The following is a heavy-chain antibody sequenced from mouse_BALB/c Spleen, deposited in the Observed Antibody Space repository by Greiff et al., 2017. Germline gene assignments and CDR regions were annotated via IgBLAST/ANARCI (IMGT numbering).Heavy chain of an antibody. Sequence: DVKLVESGGGLVKLGGSLKLSCAASGFTFRSYYMSWVRQTPEKRLELVAAINSNGGSTYYPDTVKGRFTISRDNAKNTLYLQMSSLKSEDTALYYCARHVYGSSYFDYWGQGTTLTVAS. CDR3: ARHVYGSSYFDY. J-gene: IGHJ2*01. CDR1: GFTFRSYY. D-gene: IGHD1-1*01. V-gene: IGHV5-6-2*01. CDR2: INSNGGST.